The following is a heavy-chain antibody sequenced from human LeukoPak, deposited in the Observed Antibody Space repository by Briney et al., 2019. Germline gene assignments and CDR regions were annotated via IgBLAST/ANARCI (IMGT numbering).Heavy chain of an antibody. CDR2: IQGKDYGGAT. V-gene: IGHV3-49*04. CDR1: GFTFGDYA. D-gene: IGHD2-2*01. J-gene: IGHJ4*02. Sequence: GGSLRLSCTTSGFTFGDYAMSWVRQAPGKGLEWVGFIQGKDYGGATEYAASVKGRFSISRDDSKSIANLQMNNLKTEDTAVYYCTRGPHPRCSSSGCYLDYWGQGTLVTVSS. CDR3: TRGPHPRCSSSGCYLDY.